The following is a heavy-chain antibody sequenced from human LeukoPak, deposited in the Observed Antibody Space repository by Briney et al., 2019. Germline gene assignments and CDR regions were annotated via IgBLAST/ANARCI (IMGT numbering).Heavy chain of an antibody. J-gene: IGHJ1*01. CDR1: GGSFSGYY. Sequence: SETLSLTCGVYGGSFSGYYWSWIRQPPGKGLQWIGEINHSGSTNYNPSLKSRVTISLDTSKNQFSLKLSSVTAADTAVYYCARGGLLYWFQDWGQGTLVAVSS. V-gene: IGHV4-34*01. D-gene: IGHD2-2*02. CDR3: ARGGLLYWFQD. CDR2: INHSGST.